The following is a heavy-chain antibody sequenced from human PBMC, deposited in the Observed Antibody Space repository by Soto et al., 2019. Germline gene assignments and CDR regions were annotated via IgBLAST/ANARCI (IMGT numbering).Heavy chain of an antibody. V-gene: IGHV4-59*01. D-gene: IGHD2-21*01. CDR3: ARVSKSVFSPYFDY. J-gene: IGHJ4*02. Sequence: QVQLQESGPGLAKPSETLSLTCTVSGGSISSYYWSWIRQPPGKGLEWIGYIYYSGSTNYNPSLKSRVTISVDTSKNQFSLKLSSVTAADTAVYYCARVSKSVFSPYFDYGGQGTLVTVSS. CDR1: GGSISSYY. CDR2: IYYSGST.